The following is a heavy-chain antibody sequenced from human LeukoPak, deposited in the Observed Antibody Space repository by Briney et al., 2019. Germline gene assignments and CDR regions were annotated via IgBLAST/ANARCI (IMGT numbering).Heavy chain of an antibody. J-gene: IGHJ4*02. D-gene: IGHD1-26*01. CDR2: IYYSAST. Sequence: SETLSLTCTVSGGSIGGYYWSWIRRPPGKGLEWIGYIYYSASTNYNPSLKSRVTISVDTSRTQFSLKVSSVTAADTAVYYCARDPYSGSYFDYWGQGTLVTVSS. CDR1: GGSIGGYY. V-gene: IGHV4-59*01. CDR3: ARDPYSGSYFDY.